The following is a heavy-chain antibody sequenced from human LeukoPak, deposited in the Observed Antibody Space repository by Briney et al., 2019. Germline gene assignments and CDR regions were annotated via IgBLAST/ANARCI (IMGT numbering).Heavy chain of an antibody. CDR3: ARDKEAFDS. Sequence: ASVKVSCKASGYSFTSNYIHWVRQAPGQGLEWMGMIYPRDGSTSYAQKFQGRVTVTRDTSTSTVHMELSGLRSEDTAVYYCARDKEAFDSGARGTRVTVSS. V-gene: IGHV1-46*01. CDR1: GYSFTSNY. J-gene: IGHJ4*02. CDR2: IYPRDGST.